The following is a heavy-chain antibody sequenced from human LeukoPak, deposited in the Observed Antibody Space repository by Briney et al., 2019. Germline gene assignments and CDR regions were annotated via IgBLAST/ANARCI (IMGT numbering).Heavy chain of an antibody. D-gene: IGHD3-10*01. V-gene: IGHV4-34*01. CDR3: ARRQLWFGELFQTHYFDY. J-gene: IGHJ4*02. Sequence: SETLSLTCAVYGGSFSGYYWSWIRQPPGKGLEWIGEINHSGSTNYNPSLKSRVTISVDTSKNQFSLKLSSVTAADTAVYYCARRQLWFGELFQTHYFDYWGQGTLVTVSS. CDR2: INHSGST. CDR1: GGSFSGYY.